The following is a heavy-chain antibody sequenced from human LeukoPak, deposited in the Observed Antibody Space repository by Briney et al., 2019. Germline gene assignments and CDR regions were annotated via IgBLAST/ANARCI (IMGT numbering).Heavy chain of an antibody. CDR2: ISSSSSYI. CDR3: ARDASLWFGESLHLDY. D-gene: IGHD3-10*01. Sequence: GGSLRLSCAASGFTFSSYSMNWVRQAPGKGLEWVSSISSSSSYIYYADSVKGRFTISRDNAKNSLYLQMNSLRAEDTAVYYCARDASLWFGESLHLDYWGQGTLVTVSS. CDR1: GFTFSSYS. V-gene: IGHV3-21*01. J-gene: IGHJ4*02.